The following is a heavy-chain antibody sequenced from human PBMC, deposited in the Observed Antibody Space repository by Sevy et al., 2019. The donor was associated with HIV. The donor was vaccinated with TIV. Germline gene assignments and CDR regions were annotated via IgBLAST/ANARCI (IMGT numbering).Heavy chain of an antibody. V-gene: IGHV3-74*01. CDR3: ARSPNVHRG. CDR1: GFIFKNYW. J-gene: IGHJ4*02. CDR2: INSDGSSA. D-gene: IGHD3-10*01. Sequence: GGSLRLSCATSGFIFKNYWMHWVRQVPGKGLVWFSRINSDGSSATYADSVKGRFTISRDNAKNTLYLQMNSLRAEDTAMYYCARSPNVHRGWGQGTLVTVSS.